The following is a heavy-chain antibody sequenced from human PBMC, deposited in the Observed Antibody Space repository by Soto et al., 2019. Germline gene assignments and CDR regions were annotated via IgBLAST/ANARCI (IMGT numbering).Heavy chain of an antibody. CDR1: GYTFVNFG. Sequence: QVQLVQSGGEVKKPGASVRVSCKASGYTFVNFGIAWLRQAPGQGLEWMGWISPYNGNTNDAQKLQGRVTMTTDTSTNTAYMELRSLRDDDTAIYYCARSGSLPDHHRSPSCPDYWGQGTLVTVSS. CDR2: ISPYNGNT. J-gene: IGHJ4*02. V-gene: IGHV1-18*04. D-gene: IGHD6-6*01. CDR3: ARSGSLPDHHRSPSCPDY.